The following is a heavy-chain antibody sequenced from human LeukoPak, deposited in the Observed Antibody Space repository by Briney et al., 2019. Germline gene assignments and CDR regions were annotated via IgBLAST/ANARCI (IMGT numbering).Heavy chain of an antibody. J-gene: IGHJ4*02. CDR3: ARRYCSSTSCLIDY. CDR2: ISGRSYNT. D-gene: IGHD2-2*01. V-gene: IGHV3-21*01. CDR1: GLTFSSHA. Sequence: KPGGSLRLSCAASGLTFSSHAMNWVRQAPGKGLEWVSTISGRSYNTYYADSVKGRFTISRDNAKNSLYLQMNSLRAEDTAVYYCARRYCSSTSCLIDYWGQGTLVTVSS.